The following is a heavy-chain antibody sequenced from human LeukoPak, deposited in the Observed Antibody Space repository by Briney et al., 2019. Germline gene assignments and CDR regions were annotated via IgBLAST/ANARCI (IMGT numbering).Heavy chain of an antibody. J-gene: IGHJ4*02. CDR2: LVYDARS. CDR3: ARDLSAAFDF. CDR1: GFIFSSYS. D-gene: IGHD6-19*01. V-gene: IGHV3-33*08. Sequence: PGGSLRLSCAASGFIFSSYSMNWVRQAPGKGLEWVARLVYDARSDYANSVKGRFSISRDDSKNTLFLDMSNLRVEDTALYYCARDLSAAFDFWGQGVLVTVSS.